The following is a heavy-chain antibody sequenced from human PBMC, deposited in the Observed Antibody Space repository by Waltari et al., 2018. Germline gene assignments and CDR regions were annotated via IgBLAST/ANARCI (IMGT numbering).Heavy chain of an antibody. Sequence: QVQLVQSAAEVKKPEASVKVSCKASGYTFTGYYMHWLRQAPGQGLEWRGWINPNSGGTNYAQKFQGRVTMTRDTSISTAYMELSRLRSDDTAVYYCARGNGYNWNDYFDYWGQGTLVTVSS. J-gene: IGHJ4*02. CDR3: ARGNGYNWNDYFDY. CDR2: INPNSGGT. CDR1: GYTFTGYY. V-gene: IGHV1-2*02. D-gene: IGHD1-1*01.